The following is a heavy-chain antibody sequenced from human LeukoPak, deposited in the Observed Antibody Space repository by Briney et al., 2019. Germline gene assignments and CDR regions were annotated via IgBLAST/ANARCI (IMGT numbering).Heavy chain of an antibody. V-gene: IGHV3-21*01. Sequence: PGGSLRLSCAASGFTFSSYNMNWVRQAPGKGLEWVSSISSSSSYIYYADSVKGRFTISRDNAKNSLYLQMNSLRVEDTAVYYCARDPGSSWYEYYYYYYMDVWGKGTTVTVSS. D-gene: IGHD6-13*01. CDR1: GFTFSSYN. J-gene: IGHJ6*03. CDR2: ISSSSSYI. CDR3: ARDPGSSWYEYYYYYYMDV.